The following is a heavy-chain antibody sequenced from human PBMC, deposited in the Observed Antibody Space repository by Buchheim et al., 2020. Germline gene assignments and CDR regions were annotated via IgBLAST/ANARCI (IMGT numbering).Heavy chain of an antibody. J-gene: IGHJ6*02. CDR2: IYSGGST. D-gene: IGHD1-14*01. CDR1: GFTVSSNY. CDR3: AREVNLYYYYGMDV. Sequence: EVQLVESGGGLVQPGGSLRLSCAASGFTVSSNYMSWVRQAPGKGLEWVSVIYSGGSTYYADSVKGRFTISRDNSKNTLYLQMNSLRAEDTAVYYCAREVNLYYYYGMDVWGQGTT. V-gene: IGHV3-66*02.